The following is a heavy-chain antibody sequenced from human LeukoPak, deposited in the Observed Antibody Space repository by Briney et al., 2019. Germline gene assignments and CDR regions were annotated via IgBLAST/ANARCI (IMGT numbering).Heavy chain of an antibody. J-gene: IGHJ6*02. D-gene: IGHD6-13*01. CDR3: ARDRTLVPPYYYYYGMDV. CDR1: GGSISSSSYY. V-gene: IGHV4-39*07. CDR2: IYYSGST. Sequence: PSETLSLTCTVSGGSISSSSYYWGWIRQPPGKGLEWIGSIYYSGSTYYNPSLKSRVTISVDTSKNQFSLKLSSVTAADTAVYYCARDRTLVPPYYYYYGMDVWGQGTTVTVSS.